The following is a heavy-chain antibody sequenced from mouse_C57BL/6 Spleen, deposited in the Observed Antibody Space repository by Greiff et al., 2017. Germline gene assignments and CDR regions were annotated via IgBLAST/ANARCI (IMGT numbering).Heavy chain of an antibody. D-gene: IGHD1-1*01. CDR2: IYPSDSET. J-gene: IGHJ4*01. Sequence: QVQLQQPGAELVRPGSSVKLSCKASGYTFTSYWMDWVKQRPGQGLEWIGNIYPSDSETHYNQKFKDKATLTVDKSSSTAYMQLSSLTSEDSAVYYCARALYYYGSSSYAMDYWGQGTSATVSS. CDR1: GYTFTSYW. V-gene: IGHV1-61*01. CDR3: ARALYYYGSSSYAMDY.